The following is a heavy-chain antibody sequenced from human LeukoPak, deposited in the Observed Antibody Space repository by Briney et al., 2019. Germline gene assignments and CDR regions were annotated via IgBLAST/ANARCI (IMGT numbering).Heavy chain of an antibody. CDR3: ATNPPGRMYYFDY. Sequence: ASVKVSRKASGYTFTGYYMHWVRQAPGQGLEWMGWISPNSGGTNYAQKFQGRVTMTRDTSISTAYMELSRLRSDDTAVYYCATNPPGRMYYFDYWGQGTLVTVSS. CDR1: GYTFTGYY. D-gene: IGHD1-14*01. CDR2: ISPNSGGT. V-gene: IGHV1-2*02. J-gene: IGHJ4*02.